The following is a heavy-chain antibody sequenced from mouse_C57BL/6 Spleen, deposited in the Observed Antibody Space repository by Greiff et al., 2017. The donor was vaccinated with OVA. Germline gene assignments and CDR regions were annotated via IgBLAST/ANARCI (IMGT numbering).Heavy chain of an antibody. CDR3: AREGPAQAFDY. J-gene: IGHJ2*01. CDR1: GYTFTSYW. CDR2: IYPSDSET. D-gene: IGHD3-2*02. V-gene: IGHV1-61*01. Sequence: QVQLKQPGAELVRPGSSVKLSCTASGYTFTSYWMDWVKQRPGPGLEWIGNIYPSDSETHYNQQFKDKANLTVDKSSRTTYMQISSLTSEDAAVYYCAREGPAQAFDYWGQGTTLTVSS.